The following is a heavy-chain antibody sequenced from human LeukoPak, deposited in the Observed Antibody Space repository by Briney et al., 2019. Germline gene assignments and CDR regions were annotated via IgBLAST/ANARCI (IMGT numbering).Heavy chain of an antibody. J-gene: IGHJ3*02. CDR2: VYPGDSDT. V-gene: IGHV5-51*01. CDR1: GYSFSTHW. CDR3: ARPALKVGYQELGAFDI. Sequence: GESLKISCKGSGYSFSTHWVAWVRQMPGKGLEWLGIVYPGDSDTRYSPSFQGQVTISADKSISTAYLQWSSLKASDTAMYYCARPALKVGYQELGAFDIWGQGTMVTVSS. D-gene: IGHD1-26*01.